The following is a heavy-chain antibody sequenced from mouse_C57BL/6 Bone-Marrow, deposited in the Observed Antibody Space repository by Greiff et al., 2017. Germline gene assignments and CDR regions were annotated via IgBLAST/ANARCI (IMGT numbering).Heavy chain of an antibody. J-gene: IGHJ2*01. Sequence: EVKLVESGGGLVQPGGSMKLSCAASGFTFSDAWMDWVRQSPEKGLEWVAGIRNKANNHATYYAESVKGRFTISRDDSKSSVYLQMNSLRAEDTGIYYCTTSRYYFDYWGQGTTLTVSS. V-gene: IGHV6-6*01. D-gene: IGHD2-14*01. CDR3: TTSRYYFDY. CDR2: IRNKANNHAT. CDR1: GFTFSDAW.